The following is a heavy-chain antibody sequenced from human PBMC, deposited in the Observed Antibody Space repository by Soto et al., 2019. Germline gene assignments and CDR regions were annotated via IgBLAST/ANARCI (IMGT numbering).Heavy chain of an antibody. CDR2: INHGGSA. V-gene: IGHV4-34*01. CDR3: ARYSSTWSKYLQL. D-gene: IGHD6-13*01. Sequence: VQLQQWGAGLLKTSETLSLTCAVYGGSFSGYYWSWIRQTPGKRLEWVGDINHGGSANYNPSLKSRVTFSLDLSKNQFSLKLNSVIAADTAVYYCARYSSTWSKYLQLWGRGSLVIVSS. J-gene: IGHJ1*01. CDR1: GGSFSGYY.